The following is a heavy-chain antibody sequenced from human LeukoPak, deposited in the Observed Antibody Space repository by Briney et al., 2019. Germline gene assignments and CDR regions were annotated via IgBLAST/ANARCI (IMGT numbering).Heavy chain of an antibody. Sequence: PSETLSLTCTVSGGSISNYYWSWIRQPPGKGLGWIGYIYCSGSTNYNPSLKSRVTISVDTSKNQFSPQLSSVTAADTAVYYCARCSSSGWYGSFDYWGQGTLVTVSS. CDR3: ARCSSSGWYGSFDY. CDR2: IYCSGST. D-gene: IGHD6-19*01. CDR1: GGSISNYY. V-gene: IGHV4-59*08. J-gene: IGHJ4*02.